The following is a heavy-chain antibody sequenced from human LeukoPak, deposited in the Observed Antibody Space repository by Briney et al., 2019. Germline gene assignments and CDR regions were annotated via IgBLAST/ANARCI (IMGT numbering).Heavy chain of an antibody. V-gene: IGHV4-59*01. CDR2: IYYSGST. CDR3: ARGNWYFDY. J-gene: IGHJ4*02. CDR1: GGSISSYY. Sequence: PSETLSLTCTVSGGSISSYYWSWIRQPPGKGLEWIGYIYYSGSTNYNPFLKSRVTISVDTSKNQFSLKLSSVTAADTAVYYCARGNWYFDYWGQGTLVTVSS. D-gene: IGHD1-1*01.